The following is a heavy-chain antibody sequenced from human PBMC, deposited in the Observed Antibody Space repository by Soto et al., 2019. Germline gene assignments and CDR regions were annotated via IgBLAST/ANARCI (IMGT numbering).Heavy chain of an antibody. D-gene: IGHD3-22*01. Sequence: GASVNVSCKASGYTFTSYGISWVRQAPGQGLEWMGWISAYNGNTNYAQKLQGRVTMTTDTSTSTAYMELRSLRSDDTAVYYCARDPHYYDSSGYYYPGPFDYWGQGTLVTVS. J-gene: IGHJ4*02. V-gene: IGHV1-18*01. CDR1: GYTFTSYG. CDR3: ARDPHYYDSSGYYYPGPFDY. CDR2: ISAYNGNT.